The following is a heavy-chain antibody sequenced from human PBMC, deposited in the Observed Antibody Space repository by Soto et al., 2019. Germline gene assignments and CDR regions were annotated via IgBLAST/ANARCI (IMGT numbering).Heavy chain of an antibody. D-gene: IGHD2-15*01. Sequence: SVKVSCKASGGTFSSYAISWVRQAPGQGLEWMGGIIPIFGTANYAQKFQGRVTITADESTSTAYMELSSLRSEDTAVYYCARVGSWYYYGMDVWGQGTTVTVSS. CDR3: ARVGSWYYYGMDV. CDR2: IIPIFGTA. CDR1: GGTFSSYA. V-gene: IGHV1-69*13. J-gene: IGHJ6*02.